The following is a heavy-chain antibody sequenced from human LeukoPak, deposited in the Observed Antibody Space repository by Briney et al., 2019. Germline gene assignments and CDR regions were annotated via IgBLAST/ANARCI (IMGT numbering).Heavy chain of an antibody. CDR1: GGSISSGGYS. J-gene: IGHJ5*02. V-gene: IGHV4-30-2*01. Sequence: PSETLSLTCAVSGGSISSGGYSWSWIRQPPGKGLEWIGYIYHSGSTYYNPSLKSRVTISVDTSKNQFSLKLSSVTAADTAVYYCARAPQYQLHKKRNWFDPWGQGTLVTVSS. CDR3: ARAPQYQLHKKRNWFDP. CDR2: IYHSGST. D-gene: IGHD2-2*01.